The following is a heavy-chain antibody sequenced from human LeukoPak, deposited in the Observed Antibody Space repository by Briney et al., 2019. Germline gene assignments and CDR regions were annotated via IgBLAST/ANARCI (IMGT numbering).Heavy chain of an antibody. CDR1: GGSISSYY. V-gene: IGHV4-59*01. D-gene: IGHD6-13*01. J-gene: IGHJ4*02. CDR3: ATEGRGAAAGMDY. CDR2: IYYSGST. Sequence: SETLSLTCTVSGGSISSYYWSWIRQPPRKGLEWIGYIYYSGSTNYNPSLKSRVTISVDTSKNQFSLNLSSVTAADTAVYYCATEGRGAAAGMDYWGQGTLVTVSS.